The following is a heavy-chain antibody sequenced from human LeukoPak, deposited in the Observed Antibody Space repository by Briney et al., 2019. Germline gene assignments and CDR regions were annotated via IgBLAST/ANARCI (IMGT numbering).Heavy chain of an antibody. CDR3: ARALYDFWSGYYSAPDY. J-gene: IGHJ4*02. CDR2: IYYSGST. V-gene: IGHV4-39*01. Sequence: SETLSLTCTVSGGSISSSSYYWGWIRQPPGKGLEWIGSIYYSGSTYYNPSLKSRVTISVDTSKNQFSLKLSSVTAADTAMYYCARALYDFWSGYYSAPDYWGQGTLVTVSS. D-gene: IGHD3-3*01. CDR1: GGSISSSSYY.